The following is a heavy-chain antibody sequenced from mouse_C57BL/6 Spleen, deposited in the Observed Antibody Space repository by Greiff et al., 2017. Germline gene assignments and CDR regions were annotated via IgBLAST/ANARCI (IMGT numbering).Heavy chain of an antibody. D-gene: IGHD2-3*01. CDR2: ISDGGSST. Sequence: EVHLVESGGGLVKPGGSLKLPCAASGFTFSSYALSWVRQTPEKRLEWVATISDGGSSTYYPAIVKGRFTISRDNAKNNLYLQMRHLKSKDTAMYYCARDAGYYGAYWGQGTLVTVSA. CDR1: GFTFSSYA. CDR3: ARDAGYYGAY. V-gene: IGHV5-4*01. J-gene: IGHJ3*01.